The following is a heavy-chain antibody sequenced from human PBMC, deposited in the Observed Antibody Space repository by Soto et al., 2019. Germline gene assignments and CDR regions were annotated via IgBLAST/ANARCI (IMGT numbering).Heavy chain of an antibody. Sequence: QVQLVESGGGVVQPGRSLRLSCTASGFTFSDYVMHWVRQAPGKGLEWVAVMWFDGSNKDYGDSVKGRFTISRDNFKNTLYLQMNSLRVEDTAVYYCVRGDYWGQGTLVTVSS. CDR1: GFTFSDYV. CDR3: VRGDY. V-gene: IGHV3-33*01. J-gene: IGHJ4*02. CDR2: MWFDGSNK.